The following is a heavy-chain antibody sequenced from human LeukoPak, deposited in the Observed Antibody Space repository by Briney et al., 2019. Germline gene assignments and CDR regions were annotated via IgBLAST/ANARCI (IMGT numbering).Heavy chain of an antibody. Sequence: KTGGSLRLSCAASGFSFSTHSMNWVRQAPGKGLEWVSSITSSGDSKYYADSIKGRLTISRDNARNSLHLQMTSLRAEDTAVYYCAREIMGGTFVYWGQGALVTVSS. V-gene: IGHV3-21*01. CDR1: GFSFSTHS. D-gene: IGHD1-26*01. J-gene: IGHJ4*02. CDR3: AREIMGGTFVY. CDR2: ITSSGDSK.